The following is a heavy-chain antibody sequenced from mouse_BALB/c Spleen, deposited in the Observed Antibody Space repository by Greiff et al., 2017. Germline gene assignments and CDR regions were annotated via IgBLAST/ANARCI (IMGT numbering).Heavy chain of an antibody. D-gene: IGHD3-1*01. CDR2: ILPGIGST. J-gene: IGHJ2*01. V-gene: IGHV1-9*01. CDR3: ARRRATTYYFDY. Sequence: QVQLQQSGAELMKPGASVKISCKATGYTFSSSWIEWVKQRPGHGLEWIGEILPGIGSTNYNEKFKGKATFTADTSSNTAYMQLSSLTSEDSAVYTGARRRATTYYFDYWGQGTTVTVSA. CDR1: GYTFSSSW.